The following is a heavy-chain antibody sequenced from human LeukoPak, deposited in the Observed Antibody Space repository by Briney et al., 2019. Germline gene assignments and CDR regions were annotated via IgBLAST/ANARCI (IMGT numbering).Heavy chain of an antibody. CDR1: GGSFSGYY. CDR2: IKHSGIT. V-gene: IGHV4-34*01. D-gene: IGHD2-2*01. Sequence: PSETLSLTCAVYGGSFSGYYWSWIRQPPGKGLEWIGEIKHSGITNNNPSLKSRVTISVDTSKNQFSLKLSSVTAADTAVYYCACPPRYCSSISRPFDYWGQGTLVTVSS. CDR3: ACPPRYCSSISRPFDY. J-gene: IGHJ4*02.